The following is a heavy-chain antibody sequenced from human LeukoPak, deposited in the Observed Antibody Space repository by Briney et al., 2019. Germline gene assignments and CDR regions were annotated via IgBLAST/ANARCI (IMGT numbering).Heavy chain of an antibody. D-gene: IGHD6-6*01. J-gene: IGHJ4*02. CDR1: GFTFSSYG. V-gene: IGHV3-21*01. CDR3: ARDKHSSSAPDY. CDR2: ISSSSSYI. Sequence: GGSLRLSCAASGFTFSSYGMHWVRQAPGKGLEWVSSISSSSSYIYYADSVKGRFTISRDNAKNSLYLQMNSLRAEDTAVYYCARDKHSSSAPDYWGQGTLVTVSS.